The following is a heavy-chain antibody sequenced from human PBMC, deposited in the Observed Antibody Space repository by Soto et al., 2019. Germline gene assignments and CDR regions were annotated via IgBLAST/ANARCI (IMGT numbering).Heavy chain of an antibody. Sequence: PGGSLRLSCAASGFTFSSYSMNWVRQAPGKGLEWVSYISSSSSYIYYADSVKGRLTISRDNAKNSLYLQMSSLRVEDTAVYYCARDAITFGGVISNWYFDLWGRGTLVTVSS. D-gene: IGHD3-16*02. CDR2: ISSSSSYI. CDR3: ARDAITFGGVISNWYFDL. V-gene: IGHV3-21*05. CDR1: GFTFSSYS. J-gene: IGHJ2*01.